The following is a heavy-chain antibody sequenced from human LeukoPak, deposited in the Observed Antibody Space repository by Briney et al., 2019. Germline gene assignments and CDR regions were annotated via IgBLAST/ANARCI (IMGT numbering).Heavy chain of an antibody. CDR2: ISAYNGNT. CDR1: GYTFTSYG. CDR3: ARAYAVYYYGMDV. V-gene: IGHV1-18*01. Sequence: ASLKVSCKASGYTFTSYGISCVRQAPGQGLEWMGWISAYNGNTNYAQKLQGRVTMTTDTSTSTAYMELRSLRSDDTAVYYCARAYAVYYYGMDVWGQGTTVTVSS. D-gene: IGHD2-2*01. J-gene: IGHJ6*02.